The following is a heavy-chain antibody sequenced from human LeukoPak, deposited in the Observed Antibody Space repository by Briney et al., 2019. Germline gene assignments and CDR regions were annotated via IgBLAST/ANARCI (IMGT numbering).Heavy chain of an antibody. J-gene: IGHJ4*02. CDR3: ARSGYYIYYFDY. Sequence: GGSLRLSCAASGLTVSSNYMSWVRQAPGKGLEWVSVIYSGGSTYYADSVKGRFTISRDNSKNTLYLQMNSLRAEDTAVYYCARSGYYIYYFDYWGQGTLVTVSS. V-gene: IGHV3-53*01. CDR1: GLTVSSNY. CDR2: IYSGGST. D-gene: IGHD3-22*01.